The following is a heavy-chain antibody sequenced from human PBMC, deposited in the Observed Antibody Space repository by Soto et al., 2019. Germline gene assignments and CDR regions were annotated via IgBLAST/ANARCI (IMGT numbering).Heavy chain of an antibody. CDR1: GGIFSTHA. CDR3: ARDRDDYGSGNYYNRMDF. D-gene: IGHD3-10*01. Sequence: QVQLVQSGAEVKKPGSSVKVSCKASGGIFSTHAISWLRQAPGQGLEWMGGIIPLFGTPNYAQRFQGRVTITADEATSTAYMELSRLRSEDTAVYYCARDRDDYGSGNYYNRMDFWGQGTLVTVSS. V-gene: IGHV1-69*01. J-gene: IGHJ4*02. CDR2: IIPLFGTP.